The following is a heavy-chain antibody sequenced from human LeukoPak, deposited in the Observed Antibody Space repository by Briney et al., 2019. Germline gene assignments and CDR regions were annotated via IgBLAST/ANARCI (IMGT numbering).Heavy chain of an antibody. V-gene: IGHV1-2*02. CDR1: GYTFTGYY. Sequence: ASVKVSCKASGYTFTGYYMHWVRQAPGQGLEWMGWINPNSGGTNYAQKFQGRVTMTRDTSISTAYMELSRLRSDDTAVYYCARGSLLLGYCSSTSCSPGGDNWFDPWGQGTLVTVSS. D-gene: IGHD2-2*03. J-gene: IGHJ5*02. CDR2: INPNSGGT. CDR3: ARGSLLLGYCSSTSCSPGGDNWFDP.